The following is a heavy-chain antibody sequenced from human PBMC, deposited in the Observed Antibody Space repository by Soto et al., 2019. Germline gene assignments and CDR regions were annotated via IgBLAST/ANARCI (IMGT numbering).Heavy chain of an antibody. CDR1: GFSFTGYY. CDR2: INAHSGGT. V-gene: IGHV1-2*02. Sequence: ASVKVSCKASGFSFTGYYIHWLRQAPGQGLEWMGWINAHSGGTEYAQKFQGRVTLTRDTSIATAYLTLTSPTSDDTALYYCAKDLTRQLAYWLDPWGQGAQVTVSS. J-gene: IGHJ5*02. CDR3: AKDLTRQLAYWLDP. D-gene: IGHD6-6*01.